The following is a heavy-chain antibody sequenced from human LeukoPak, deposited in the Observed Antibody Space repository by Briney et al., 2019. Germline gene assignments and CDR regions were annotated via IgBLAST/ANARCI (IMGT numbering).Heavy chain of an antibody. Sequence: ASVKVSCKASGYTFTSYYMHWVRQAPGQGLEWMGIMNPSGGSTNYAQKFQGRVTITADKSTSTAYMELSSLRSEDTAVYYCARDTSRVTSRTYYYGMDAWGQGTTVTVSS. CDR3: ARDTSRVTSRTYYYGMDA. CDR2: MNPSGGST. CDR1: GYTFTSYY. D-gene: IGHD2-21*02. V-gene: IGHV1-46*01. J-gene: IGHJ6*02.